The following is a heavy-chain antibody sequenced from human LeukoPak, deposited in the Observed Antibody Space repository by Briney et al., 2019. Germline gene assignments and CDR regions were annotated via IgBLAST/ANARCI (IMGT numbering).Heavy chain of an antibody. Sequence: HPGGSLRLSCAASGFTVSSNYMSWVRQAPGKGLEWVSVIYSGGSTYYADSVKGRFTISRDNSKNTLYLQMNSLRAEDTAVYYCARYAVDFDWVNPSNDAFDIWGQGTMVTVSS. CDR3: ARYAVDFDWVNPSNDAFDI. J-gene: IGHJ3*02. V-gene: IGHV3-53*01. CDR2: IYSGGST. CDR1: GFTVSSNY. D-gene: IGHD3-9*01.